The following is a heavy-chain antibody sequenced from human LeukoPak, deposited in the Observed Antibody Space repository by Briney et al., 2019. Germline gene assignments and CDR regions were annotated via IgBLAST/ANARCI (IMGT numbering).Heavy chain of an antibody. V-gene: IGHV3-64D*06. Sequence: PGGSLRLSCSASGFTFNSYPVHWVRQAPGKGLEYVSGISRNGGSTYYADSVKGRFTISRDNSKNTLYLQMSGLRAEDTAVYYCVKESGFMVAPNSAFDIWGQGTMVTVSS. CDR2: ISRNGGST. J-gene: IGHJ3*02. CDR1: GFTFNSYP. CDR3: VKESGFMVAPNSAFDI. D-gene: IGHD4/OR15-4a*01.